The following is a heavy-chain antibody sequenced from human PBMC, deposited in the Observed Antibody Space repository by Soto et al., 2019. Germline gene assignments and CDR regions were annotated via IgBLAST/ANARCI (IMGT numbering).Heavy chain of an antibody. D-gene: IGHD2-2*01. CDR3: ARDLGEVVPAAMAVSHYYYYYGMDV. Sequence: GGSLRLSCAASGFTFSSYAMHWVRQAPGKGLEWVAVISYDGSNKYYADSVKGRFTISRDNSKNTLYLQMNSLRAEDTAVYYCARDLGEVVPAAMAVSHYYYYYGMDVWGQGTTVTVSS. V-gene: IGHV3-30-3*01. CDR1: GFTFSSYA. CDR2: ISYDGSNK. J-gene: IGHJ6*02.